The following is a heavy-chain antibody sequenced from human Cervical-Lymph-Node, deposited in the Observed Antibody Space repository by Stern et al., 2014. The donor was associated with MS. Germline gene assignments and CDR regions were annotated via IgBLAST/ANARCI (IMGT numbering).Heavy chain of an antibody. CDR2: INPIFGKA. CDR3: ARERGSSLRGYYGMDV. J-gene: IGHJ6*02. V-gene: IGHV1-69*01. Sequence: QVQLVQSGAEVKKPGSSVKVSCKASGGTFSSYAISWVRQAPGQGLEWMGRINPIFGKANYAQKFQGRVTITADEATSTVYMELSSVRSEDTAVYYCARERGSSLRGYYGMDVWGQGTTVTVSS. D-gene: IGHD6-6*01. CDR1: GGTFSSYA.